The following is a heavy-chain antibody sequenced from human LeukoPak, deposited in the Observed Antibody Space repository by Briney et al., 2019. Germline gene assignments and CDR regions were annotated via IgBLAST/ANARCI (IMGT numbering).Heavy chain of an antibody. CDR3: ARGDYGGNHRYFDL. CDR2: INHSGST. J-gene: IGHJ2*01. D-gene: IGHD4-23*01. Sequence: SETLSLTCAVYGGSFSGYYWSWIRQPPGKGLEWIGEINHSGSTNYNPSLKSRVTISVDTSKNQFSLKLSSVTAADTAVYYCARGDYGGNHRYFDLWGRGTLVTVSS. V-gene: IGHV4-34*01. CDR1: GGSFSGYY.